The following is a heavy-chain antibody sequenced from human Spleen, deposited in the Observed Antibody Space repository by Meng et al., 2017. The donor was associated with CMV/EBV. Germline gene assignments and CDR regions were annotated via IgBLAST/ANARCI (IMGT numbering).Heavy chain of an antibody. D-gene: IGHD5-18*01. CDR2: MNPNSGNT. J-gene: IGHJ6*02. Sequence: ASVKVSCKASGYTFTGYYMHWVRQAPGQGLEWMGWMNPNSGNTGYAQKFQGRVTMTRNTSISTAYMELSSLRSEDTAVYYCARDQGYSYGYVSISYYYGMDVWGQGTTVTVSS. V-gene: IGHV1-8*02. CDR1: GYTFTGYY. CDR3: ARDQGYSYGYVSISYYYGMDV.